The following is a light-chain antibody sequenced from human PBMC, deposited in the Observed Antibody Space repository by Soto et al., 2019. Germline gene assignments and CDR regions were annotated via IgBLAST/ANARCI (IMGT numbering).Light chain of an antibody. CDR1: QSVTSSY. Sequence: VLTQNPGTASWCERERATVSAISSQSVTSSYLAWYQQKPGQAPRLLIYGVSSRATGIPDRFSGSGAGTDFTLTIARLEPQHIAVSYRQQYVDSPLNLGGGTKVDIK. V-gene: IGKV3-20*01. CDR2: GVS. J-gene: IGKJ4*01. CDR3: QQYVDSPLN.